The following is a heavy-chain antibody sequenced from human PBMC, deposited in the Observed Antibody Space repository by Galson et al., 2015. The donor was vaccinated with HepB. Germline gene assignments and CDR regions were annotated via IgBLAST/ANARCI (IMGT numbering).Heavy chain of an antibody. CDR2: ISYDGSNK. D-gene: IGHD5-18*01. CDR3: AKDLGRRRIQVDY. J-gene: IGHJ4*02. V-gene: IGHV3-30*18. Sequence: SLRLSCAASGFTFSSYGMHWVRQAPGKGLEWVAVISYDGSNKYYADSVKGRFTISRDNSKNTLYLQMNSLRAEDTAVYYCAKDLGRRRIQVDYWGQGTLVTVSS. CDR1: GFTFSSYG.